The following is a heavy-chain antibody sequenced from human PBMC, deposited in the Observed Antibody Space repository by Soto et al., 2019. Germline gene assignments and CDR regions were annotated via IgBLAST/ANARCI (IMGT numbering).Heavy chain of an antibody. J-gene: IGHJ5*02. CDR1: GGSISSSSYY. D-gene: IGHD5-18*01. CDR3: ARVPDRGYSSYSEFWFDP. V-gene: IGHV4-39*01. CDR2: VYYSGST. Sequence: ASETLSLTCTVSGGSISSSSYYWGWIRQPPGKGLEWIGSVYYSGSTYDNPSLKSRITLSVDRSKNQFSLKLTSVTAADTAVYYCARVPDRGYSSYSEFWFDPWGQGTLVTVSS.